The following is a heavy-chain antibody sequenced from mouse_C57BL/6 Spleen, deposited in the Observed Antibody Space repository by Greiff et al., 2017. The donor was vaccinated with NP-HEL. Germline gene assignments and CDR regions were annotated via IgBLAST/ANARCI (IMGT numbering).Heavy chain of an antibody. CDR1: GYTFTSYW. J-gene: IGHJ4*01. Sequence: VQLQQPGAELVKPGASVKLSCTASGYTFTSYWMHWVKQRPGQGLEWIGMIHPNSGSTNYNEKFKSKATLTVDKSASTAYMQLSSLTSEDSAVYYCARGSGSRGMDYWGQGTSVTVSS. CDR2: IHPNSGST. D-gene: IGHD1-1*01. CDR3: ARGSGSRGMDY. V-gene: IGHV1-64*01.